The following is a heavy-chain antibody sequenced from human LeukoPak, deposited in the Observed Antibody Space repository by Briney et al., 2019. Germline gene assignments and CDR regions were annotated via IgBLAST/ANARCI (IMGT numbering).Heavy chain of an antibody. J-gene: IGHJ6*03. CDR1: GGSISSGGYY. V-gene: IGHV4-30-2*02. Sequence: SETLSLTCTVSGGSISSGGYYWSWIRQPPGKGLEWIGYIYHSGSTYYNPSLKSRVTISVDRSKNQLSLKLNSVTAADTAVYYCARDSFAGGYYYYLDVWGIGTTVTVSS. CDR2: IYHSGST. CDR3: ARDSFAGGYYYYLDV. D-gene: IGHD2-21*01.